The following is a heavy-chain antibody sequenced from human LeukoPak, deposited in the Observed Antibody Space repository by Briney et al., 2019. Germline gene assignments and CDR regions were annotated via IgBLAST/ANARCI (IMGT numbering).Heavy chain of an antibody. CDR3: AKANYDILTGTRGFFDY. V-gene: IGHV3-23*01. J-gene: IGHJ4*02. CDR2: ISGSGGST. Sequence: GGPLRLSCAASGFTFSSYAMSWVRQAPGKGLEWVSAISGSGGSTYYADSVKGRFTISRDNSKNTLYLQMNSLRAEDTAVYYCAKANYDILTGTRGFFDYWGQGTLVTVSS. D-gene: IGHD3-9*01. CDR1: GFTFSSYA.